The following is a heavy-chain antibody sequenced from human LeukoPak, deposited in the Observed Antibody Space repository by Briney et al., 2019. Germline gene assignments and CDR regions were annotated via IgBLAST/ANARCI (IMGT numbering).Heavy chain of an antibody. Sequence: GASVKVSCKASGYTFTSYDINWVRQATGQGLEWMGWMNPNSGNTGYAQKFQGRVTMTRNTSISTAYMELSSLRSEDTAVYYCARVPLYSSGWDDAFDTWGQGTMVTVSS. CDR1: GYTFTSYD. CDR3: ARVPLYSSGWDDAFDT. J-gene: IGHJ3*02. V-gene: IGHV1-8*01. D-gene: IGHD6-19*01. CDR2: MNPNSGNT.